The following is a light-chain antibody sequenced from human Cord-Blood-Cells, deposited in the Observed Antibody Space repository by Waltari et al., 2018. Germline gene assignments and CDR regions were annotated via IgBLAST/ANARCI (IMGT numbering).Light chain of an antibody. CDR3: QQLNSYMYT. Sequence: DIQLTQSPSFLSASVGDRVTITCRASQGISSYLAWYQQKPGRAPKLLIYAASTLQSGVPSRFSGSGSGTEVTLTISSLQPEDFATYYCQQLNSYMYTFGQGTKLEIK. CDR2: AAS. V-gene: IGKV1-9*01. J-gene: IGKJ2*01. CDR1: QGISSY.